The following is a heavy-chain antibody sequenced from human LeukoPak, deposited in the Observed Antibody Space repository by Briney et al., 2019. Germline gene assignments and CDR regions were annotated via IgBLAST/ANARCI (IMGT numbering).Heavy chain of an antibody. J-gene: IGHJ4*02. CDR2: IYSGGNT. Sequence: GGSLRLSCAASGFPVSANYMSWVRQAPGKGLEWVSVIYSGGNTNYADSVKGRFTISRDNSKNTLYLQMSSLRAEDTAVYYCARARYSWDYFDYWGQGTLVTVSS. V-gene: IGHV3-53*01. CDR1: GFPVSANY. CDR3: ARARYSWDYFDY. D-gene: IGHD5-18*01.